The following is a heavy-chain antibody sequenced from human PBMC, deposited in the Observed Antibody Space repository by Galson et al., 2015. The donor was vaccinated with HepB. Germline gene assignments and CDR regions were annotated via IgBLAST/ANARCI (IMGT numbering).Heavy chain of an antibody. J-gene: IGHJ3*02. CDR1: GGTFSSIG. Sequence: SVKVSCKASGGTFSSIGISWVRQAPGHGLEWMGGIIPISLTTNYAQNFQGRVTITADDSTSTVYVEVSRLRSDDTAIYYCARDSPSVTLIRGVLGGDAFDIWGQGTLVTVSS. CDR3: ARDSPSVTLIRGVLGGDAFDI. D-gene: IGHD3-10*01. CDR2: IIPISLTT. V-gene: IGHV1-69*13.